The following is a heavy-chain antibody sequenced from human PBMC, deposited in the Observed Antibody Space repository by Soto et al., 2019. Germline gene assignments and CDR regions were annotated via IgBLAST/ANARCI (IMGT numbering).Heavy chain of an antibody. D-gene: IGHD2-2*01. CDR3: ARDGNIVVVPAADPYYYYGMDV. V-gene: IGHV1-46*01. CDR2: INPSGGST. J-gene: IGHJ6*02. Sequence: GASVKVSCKASGYTFTSYYMHWVRQAPGQGLEWMGIINPSGGSTSYAQKFQGRVTMTRDTSTSTVYMELSSLRSEDTAVYYCARDGNIVVVPAADPYYYYGMDVWGQGTTVTVSS. CDR1: GYTFTSYY.